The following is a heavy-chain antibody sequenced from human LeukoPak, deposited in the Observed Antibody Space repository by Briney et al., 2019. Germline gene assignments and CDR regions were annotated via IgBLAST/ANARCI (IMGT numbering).Heavy chain of an antibody. CDR1: GFTFSNYL. V-gene: IGHV3-30*04. CDR3: ARDQPHYLYFDY. CDR2: ISYDGSNK. J-gene: IGHJ4*02. D-gene: IGHD2-21*01. Sequence: PGGSLRLSCAASGFTFSNYLMHWVRQAPGKGLEWVAVISYDGSNKYYVDSVKGRFTISRDNSKNTLYLQMNSLRAEDTAVYYCARDQPHYLYFDYWGQGTLVTVSS.